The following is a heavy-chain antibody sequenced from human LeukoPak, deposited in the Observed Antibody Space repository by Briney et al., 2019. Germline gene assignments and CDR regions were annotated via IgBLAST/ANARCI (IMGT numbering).Heavy chain of an antibody. CDR1: GFTFSSYA. Sequence: GGSLRLSCAASGFTFSSYAMHWVRQAPGKGLEWVAVISYDGSNKYYADSVKGRFTISRDNSKNTLYLQMNSLRAEDTAVYYCAREAAGSLLAFDIWGQGTMVTVSS. J-gene: IGHJ3*02. CDR3: AREAAGSLLAFDI. V-gene: IGHV3-30-3*01. D-gene: IGHD6-13*01. CDR2: ISYDGSNK.